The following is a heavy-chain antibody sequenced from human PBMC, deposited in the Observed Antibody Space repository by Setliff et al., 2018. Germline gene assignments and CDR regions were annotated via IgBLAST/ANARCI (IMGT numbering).Heavy chain of an antibody. D-gene: IGHD6-6*01. CDR1: GGSINSATNY. Sequence: SETLSLTCTVSGGSINSATNYWNWIRQPAGAGLEWVGRIYTTGSTSYNPSLKSRLTISIDTSKNQFSLRLSSVTAADTAVFYCARGYAARVGFGNWFDPWGQGTLVTVSS. CDR2: IYTTGST. V-gene: IGHV4-61*02. CDR3: ARGYAARVGFGNWFDP. J-gene: IGHJ5*02.